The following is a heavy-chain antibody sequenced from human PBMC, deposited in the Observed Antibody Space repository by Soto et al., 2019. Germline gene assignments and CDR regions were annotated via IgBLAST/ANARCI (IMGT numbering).Heavy chain of an antibody. V-gene: IGHV3-11*01. CDR2: ISSSDSII. Sequence: PGGSLRLSCAASGFTSSDYYMSWIRQAPGKGLEWVSYISSSDSIIYHADSVKGRFTISRDNAKNSLYLQMNSLRVEDTAVYYCARDCRSTSCYGYFQKWGQGTLVTVSS. CDR3: ARDCRSTSCYGYFQK. J-gene: IGHJ1*01. D-gene: IGHD2-2*01. CDR1: GFTSSDYY.